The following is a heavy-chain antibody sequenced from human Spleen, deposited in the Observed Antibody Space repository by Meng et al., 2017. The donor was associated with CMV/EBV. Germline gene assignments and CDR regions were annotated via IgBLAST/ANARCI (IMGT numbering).Heavy chain of an antibody. CDR2: IRYDGSNR. CDR1: GFTFSNYG. Sequence: GESLKISCAASGFTFSNYGMHWVRQAPGKGLEWVAFIRYDGSNRYYGDSVKGRFTISRDNSKNTVYLQMSSLRVEDTAVYYCARGARAEQWLALDYDYWGQGTLVTVSS. D-gene: IGHD6-19*01. CDR3: ARGARAEQWLALDYDY. V-gene: IGHV3-30*02. J-gene: IGHJ4*02.